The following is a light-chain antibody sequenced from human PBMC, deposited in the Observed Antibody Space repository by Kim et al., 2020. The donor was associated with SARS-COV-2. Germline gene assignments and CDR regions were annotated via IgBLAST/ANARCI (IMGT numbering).Light chain of an antibody. V-gene: IGKV1-5*03. CDR3: QQYNSYPIN. J-gene: IGKJ5*01. CDR2: KAS. CDR1: QSISSW. Sequence: ASVGDRVTITCRASQSISSWLAWYQQKPGKAPKLLIYKASSLESGVPSRFSGSGSGTEFTLTISSLQPDDFATYYCQQYNSYPINFGQGTPLEIK.